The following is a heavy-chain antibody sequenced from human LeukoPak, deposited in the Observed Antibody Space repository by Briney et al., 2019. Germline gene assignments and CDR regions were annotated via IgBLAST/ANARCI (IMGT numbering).Heavy chain of an antibody. V-gene: IGHV4-61*01. Sequence: SETLSLTCTVSGGSFSSGSYYWSWIRQPPGKGLEWIGYIYYSGSTNYNPSLKSRVTISVDTSKNQFSLKLSSVTAADTAVYYCARGYCSSTSCYRWFDPWGQGTLVTVSS. CDR1: GGSFSSGSYY. J-gene: IGHJ5*02. D-gene: IGHD2-2*01. CDR3: ARGYCSSTSCYRWFDP. CDR2: IYYSGST.